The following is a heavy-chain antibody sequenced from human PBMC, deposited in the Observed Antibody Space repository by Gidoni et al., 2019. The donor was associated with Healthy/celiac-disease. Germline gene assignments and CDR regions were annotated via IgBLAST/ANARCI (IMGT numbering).Heavy chain of an antibody. CDR1: GFTFDDYA. V-gene: IGHV3-9*01. D-gene: IGHD4-17*01. CDR2: SSWNSGSI. Sequence: EVQLVESGGGLVQPGRSLRLSCAASGFTFDDYALHWVRQAPGRGLEWVSGSSWNSGSIGYADSVKVRFTSSRDNAKNSLYLQMNSQRAEDTALYYCAKDGHRTVTTIFYTAGPSSPFYDYWGQGTLVTVSS. CDR3: AKDGHRTVTTIFYTAGPSSPFYDY. J-gene: IGHJ4*02.